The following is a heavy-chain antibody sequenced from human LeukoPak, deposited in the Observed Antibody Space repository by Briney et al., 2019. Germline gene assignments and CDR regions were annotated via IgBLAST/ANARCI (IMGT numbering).Heavy chain of an antibody. J-gene: IGHJ4*02. CDR1: GFTFSSYE. V-gene: IGHV3-48*03. D-gene: IGHD6-19*01. Sequence: GGSLRLSCAASGFTFSSYEMNWVRQAPGKGLEWISYISSSGSTIYYADSVKGRFTISRDSAKNSLYLQMNSLRAEDTAVYYCARDSDIAVAGKGDFDYWGQGTLVTVSS. CDR3: ARDSDIAVAGKGDFDY. CDR2: ISSSGSTI.